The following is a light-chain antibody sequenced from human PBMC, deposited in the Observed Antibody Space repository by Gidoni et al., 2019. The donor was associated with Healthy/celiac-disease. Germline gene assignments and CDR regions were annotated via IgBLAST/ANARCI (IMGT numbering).Light chain of an antibody. CDR1: QSVSSSY. Sequence: EIELTPSPGTLSLSPGERATLSCRASQSVSSSYLACCQQKPGQAPRLLVYDASSRATGIPDTCSGSGSGAYVTLTFSSLEPGDFAVYYCQQYGSWPRYTFGQGTKLEIK. J-gene: IGKJ2*01. CDR3: QQYGSWPRYT. CDR2: DAS. V-gene: IGKV3-20*01.